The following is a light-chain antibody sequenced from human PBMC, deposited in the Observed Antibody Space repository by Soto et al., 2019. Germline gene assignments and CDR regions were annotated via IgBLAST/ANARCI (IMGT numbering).Light chain of an antibody. CDR2: GAS. CDR1: QSVSSSY. Sequence: EIVLTQSPGTLSLSPGERATLSCRASQSVSSSYLAWYQQKPGQAPRLLIYGASSRATGIPDRFSGSGSGTCFTLTISRLEPEDFPVYYCQQYGSSPLLTFGGGTKVEIK. V-gene: IGKV3-20*01. CDR3: QQYGSSPLLT. J-gene: IGKJ4*01.